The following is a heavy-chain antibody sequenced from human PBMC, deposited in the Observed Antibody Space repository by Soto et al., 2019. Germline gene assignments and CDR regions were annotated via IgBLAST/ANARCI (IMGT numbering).Heavy chain of an antibody. CDR3: ARGVYSFDY. CDR2: MKEDGSEI. J-gene: IGHJ4*02. CDR1: GFTFSSHW. V-gene: IGHV3-7*04. D-gene: IGHD6-6*01. Sequence: EVQLVESGGGLVQPGGSLRLSCAASGFTFSSHWMTWVRQAPGKGLEWVAYMKEDGSEIYYVDSMKGRFTISRDNAKNSLYLQMNSLRVEDTAVYYCARGVYSFDYWGQGTLVTVSS.